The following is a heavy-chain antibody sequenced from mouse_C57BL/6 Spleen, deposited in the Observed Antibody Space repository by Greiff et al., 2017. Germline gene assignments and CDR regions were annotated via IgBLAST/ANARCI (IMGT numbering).Heavy chain of an antibody. CDR1: GFTFTDYY. J-gene: IGHJ2*01. V-gene: IGHV7-3*01. Sequence: EVKLMESGGGLVQPGGSLSLSCAASGFTFTDYYMSWVRQPPGKALEWLGFIRNKANGYTTEYSASVKGRFTISRDNSQSILYLQMNALRAEDSATYYCARSYGSSLDYWGQGTTLTVSS. CDR2: IRNKANGYTT. CDR3: ARSYGSSLDY. D-gene: IGHD1-1*01.